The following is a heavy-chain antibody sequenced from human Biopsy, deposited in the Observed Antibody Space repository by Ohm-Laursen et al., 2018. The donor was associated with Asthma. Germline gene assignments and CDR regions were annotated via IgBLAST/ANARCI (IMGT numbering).Heavy chain of an antibody. CDR2: VYTGNGAP. V-gene: IGHV1-3*04. Sequence: ASVNVSCKASGYNFISFARHGVRQAPGERIEWIGGVYTGNGAPKYSQKFQGRVTITRDTSASTAYMELRSLRSEDTATDYCARTYYDFLTGQVKDVFGVWGQGTMVTVSS. CDR1: GYNFISFA. D-gene: IGHD3-9*01. J-gene: IGHJ3*01. CDR3: ARTYYDFLTGQVKDVFGV.